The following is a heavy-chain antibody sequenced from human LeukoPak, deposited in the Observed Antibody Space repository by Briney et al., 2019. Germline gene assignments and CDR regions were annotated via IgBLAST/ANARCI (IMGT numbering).Heavy chain of an antibody. J-gene: IGHJ5*02. CDR1: GFTFDDYG. Sequence: PGGSLRLSCAASGFTFDDYGMSWVRQAPGEGLEWVSGINWNGGSTGYADSVKGRFTISRDNAKNSLYLQMNSLRAEDTALYHCARVYYYGSGRSWFDPWGQGTLVTVSS. V-gene: IGHV3-20*01. D-gene: IGHD3-10*01. CDR2: INWNGGST. CDR3: ARVYYYGSGRSWFDP.